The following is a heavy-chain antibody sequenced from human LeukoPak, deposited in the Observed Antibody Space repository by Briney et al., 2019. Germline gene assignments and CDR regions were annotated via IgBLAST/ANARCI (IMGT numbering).Heavy chain of an antibody. CDR3: AKFKFRSSGWCDY. J-gene: IGHJ4*02. V-gene: IGHV3-23*01. D-gene: IGHD6-19*01. CDR2: ISGSGGST. Sequence: PGGSLRLSCAASGFTFSSYAMSWVRQAPGKGLEWVSAISGSGGSTYYAGSVKGRFTISRDNSKNTLYLQMNSLRAEDTAVYYCAKFKFRSSGWCDYWGQGTLVTVSS. CDR1: GFTFSSYA.